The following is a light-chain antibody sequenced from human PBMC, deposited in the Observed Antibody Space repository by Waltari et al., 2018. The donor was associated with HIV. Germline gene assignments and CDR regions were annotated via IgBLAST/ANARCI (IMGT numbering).Light chain of an antibody. CDR2: VSD. V-gene: IGLV1-47*01. Sequence: QSVLTQPPSTSAPPGQGVTILCSGASPTTGLHFVSWYQPLPGAPPNLLIYVSDRRPSGVPDRFSGSESGTSASLAISGLRSEDEADYYCAAWDNYLNAWVFGGGTRVTVL. J-gene: IGLJ3*02. CDR1: SPTTGLHF. CDR3: AAWDNYLNAWV.